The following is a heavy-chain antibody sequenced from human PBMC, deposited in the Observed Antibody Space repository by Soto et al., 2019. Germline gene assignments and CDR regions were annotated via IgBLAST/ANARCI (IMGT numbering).Heavy chain of an antibody. D-gene: IGHD2-15*01. V-gene: IGHV3-23*01. J-gene: IGHJ4*02. CDR3: AKTLVEQWTHHLDC. CDR1: GFTFSSYG. CDR2: IRGSGGTT. Sequence: EVELLESGGGLVQPGGSLRLSCAASGFTFSSYGMIWVRQAPGKGLEWVSSIRGSGGTTYYEDSVKGRFTISRDNSKNTLYLQMNSLRAEDTAVYYCAKTLVEQWTHHLDCWGQGTLVSVS.